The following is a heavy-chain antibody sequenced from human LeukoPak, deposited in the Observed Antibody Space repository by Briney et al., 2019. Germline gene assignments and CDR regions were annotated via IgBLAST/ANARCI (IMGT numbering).Heavy chain of an antibody. V-gene: IGHV4-39*07. CDR3: ARMDTAMVTDY. CDR1: GGSISSSSYY. J-gene: IGHJ4*02. Sequence: SETLSLTCTVSGGSISSSSYYWDWIRQPPGKGLDWIGSIYYSGSTYYNPSLKSRVTISVDTSKNQFSLKLNSVTAADTAVYYCARMDTAMVTDYWGQGTLVTVSS. CDR2: IYYSGST. D-gene: IGHD5-18*01.